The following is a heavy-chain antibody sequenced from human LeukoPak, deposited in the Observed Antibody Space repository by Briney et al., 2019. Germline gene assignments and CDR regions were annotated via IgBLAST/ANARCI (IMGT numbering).Heavy chain of an antibody. Sequence: ASVKVSCKASGGTFSSYAISWVRQAPGQGLEWMGGIIPIFGTANYAQKFQGRVTITTDESTSTAYMELSSLRSEDTAVYYCARSPPVTGHYYYYYMDVWGKGTTVTVSS. CDR2: IIPIFGTA. D-gene: IGHD1-14*01. CDR1: GGTFSSYA. J-gene: IGHJ6*03. CDR3: ARSPPVTGHYYYYYMDV. V-gene: IGHV1-69*05.